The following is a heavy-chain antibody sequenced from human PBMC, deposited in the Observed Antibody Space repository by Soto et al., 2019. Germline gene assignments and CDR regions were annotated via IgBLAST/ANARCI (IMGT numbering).Heavy chain of an antibody. CDR1: GFTVSNNH. V-gene: IGHV3-53*01. D-gene: IGHD3-16*01. J-gene: IGHJ4*02. Sequence: VQLVESGGGLIQPGGSLRLSCAASGFTVSNNHMTWVRQAAGKGLELVSFVHGGGSKSYADSVKGGFSISTDNSNNTLYLQMASLRTTDPTINCCAGRLTTAASLDYWGRGNLVTVSS. CDR2: VHGGGSK. CDR3: AGRLTTAASLDY.